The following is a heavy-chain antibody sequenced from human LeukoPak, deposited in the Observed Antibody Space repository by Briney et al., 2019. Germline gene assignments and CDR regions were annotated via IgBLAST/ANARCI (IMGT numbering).Heavy chain of an antibody. CDR1: GFTFHDYA. CDR3: AKDGGAKGIITTVFDY. J-gene: IGHJ4*02. D-gene: IGHD3-10*01. CDR2: ISWDSGNI. Sequence: AGGSLRLSCAASGFTFHDYAMHWVRQAPGKGLEWVSGISWDSGNIGYADSVKGRFTISRDNAKNSLYLQMNSLRAEDTALYYCAKDGGAKGIITTVFDYWGQGTLVTVSS. V-gene: IGHV3-9*01.